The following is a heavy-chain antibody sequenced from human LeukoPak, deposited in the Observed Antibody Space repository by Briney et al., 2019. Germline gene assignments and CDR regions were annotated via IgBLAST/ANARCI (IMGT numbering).Heavy chain of an antibody. D-gene: IGHD3-3*01. Sequence: PGGSLRLSCAASGFTFSTYDMNWVRQAPGKGLEWVSSISSRSSSIYHADSVKGRFTISRDNAKNSLYLQMNSLRAEDTAVYWCARDYIAYDPLDYWGQGTLVTVSS. V-gene: IGHV3-21*01. J-gene: IGHJ4*02. CDR2: ISSRSSSI. CDR1: GFTFSTYD. CDR3: ARDYIAYDPLDY.